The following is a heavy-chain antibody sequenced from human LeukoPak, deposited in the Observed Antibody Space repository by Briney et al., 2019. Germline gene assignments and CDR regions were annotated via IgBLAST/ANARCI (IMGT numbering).Heavy chain of an antibody. Sequence: ASVKVSCKASGYTFTSYYMHWVRQAPGQGLEWMGILNPSGGSTSYAQKFQGRVAMTRDTSTSTVYMELSSLRSEDTAVYYCARGGYSYGYRQYYDSSGYSGPMDYWGQGTLVTVSS. CDR1: GYTFTSYY. CDR3: ARGGYSYGYRQYYDSSGYSGPMDY. V-gene: IGHV1-46*01. J-gene: IGHJ4*02. CDR2: LNPSGGST. D-gene: IGHD3-22*01.